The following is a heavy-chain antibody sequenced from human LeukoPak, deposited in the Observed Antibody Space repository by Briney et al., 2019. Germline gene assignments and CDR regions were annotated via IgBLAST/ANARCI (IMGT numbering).Heavy chain of an antibody. CDR1: GGTLSSYA. V-gene: IGHV1-69*04. D-gene: IGHD3-22*01. Sequence: ASVKVSCKASGGTLSSYAISWVRQAPGQGLEWMGRIIPILGIANYAQKFQGRVTITADKSTSTAYMELSSLGSEDTAVYYCAREVNTMIVVGRRFDYWGQGTLVTVSS. CDR2: IIPILGIA. J-gene: IGHJ4*02. CDR3: AREVNTMIVVGRRFDY.